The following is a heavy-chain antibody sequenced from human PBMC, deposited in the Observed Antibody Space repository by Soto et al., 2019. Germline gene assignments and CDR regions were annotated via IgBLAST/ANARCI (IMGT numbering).Heavy chain of an antibody. Sequence: KPSETLSLTCIVSGDSIRSSIYQWGWIRQPPGRGLEWIGSAYYSESTYYNPSLKSRVTISVDTSKNQFSLRVNSVTAADTAVYYCARHRNWKADYWGQGTLGTVS. D-gene: IGHD1-1*01. CDR2: AYYSEST. CDR3: ARHRNWKADY. V-gene: IGHV4-39*01. J-gene: IGHJ4*02. CDR1: GDSIRSSIYQ.